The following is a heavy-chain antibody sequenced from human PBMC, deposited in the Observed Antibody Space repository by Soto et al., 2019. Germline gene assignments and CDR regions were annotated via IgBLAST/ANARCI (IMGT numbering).Heavy chain of an antibody. CDR3: AKDHGPLGIVATTPYYYYGMDV. J-gene: IGHJ6*02. V-gene: IGHV3-23*01. D-gene: IGHD5-12*01. Sequence: PXGSLILSCAAAGFTFSSYAMSWVRQAPGKGLEWVSAISGSGGSTYYADSVKGRFTISRDNSKNTLYLQMNSLRAEDTAVYYCAKDHGPLGIVATTPYYYYGMDVWGQGATVTVSS. CDR2: ISGSGGST. CDR1: GFTFSSYA.